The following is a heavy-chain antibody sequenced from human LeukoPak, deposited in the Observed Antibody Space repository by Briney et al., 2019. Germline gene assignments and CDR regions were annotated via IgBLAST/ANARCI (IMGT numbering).Heavy chain of an antibody. CDR1: GYSFTNFD. CDR3: ARGPLRRGDYYYMDV. Sequence: ASVKVSCKASGYSFTNFDFNWVRQATGQGLEWMGWMNPNSGNRGYAQKFQGRVTMTMNTSITTAYMELSSLRSEDTAVYYCARGPLRRGDYYYMDVWGRGTTVTVSS. D-gene: IGHD3-16*01. CDR2: MNPNSGNR. V-gene: IGHV1-8*01. J-gene: IGHJ6*03.